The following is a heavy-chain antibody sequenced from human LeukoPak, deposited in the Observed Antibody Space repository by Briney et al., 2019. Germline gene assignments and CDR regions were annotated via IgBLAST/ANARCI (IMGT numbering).Heavy chain of an antibody. J-gene: IGHJ4*02. CDR3: ASLGYCSGGSCYTFDY. D-gene: IGHD2-15*01. Sequence: PGGSLRLSCAASGFTFSSYSMNWVRQAPGKGLEWVSSISSSSSYIYYADSVKGRFTISRDNAKDSLYLQMNSLRAEDTAVYYCASLGYCSGGSCYTFDYWGQGTLVTVSS. V-gene: IGHV3-21*01. CDR2: ISSSSSYI. CDR1: GFTFSSYS.